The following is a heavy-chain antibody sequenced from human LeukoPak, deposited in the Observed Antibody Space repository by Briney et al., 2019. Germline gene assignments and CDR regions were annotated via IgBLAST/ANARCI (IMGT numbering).Heavy chain of an antibody. CDR2: LSGNGAGT. J-gene: IGHJ4*02. CDR1: GFTFSSYG. D-gene: IGHD3-22*01. CDR3: ARGFYDSSDYYLTHFDD. Sequence: GGSLRLSCAASGFTFSSYGMSWVRRPPGKGLEWVSALSGNGAGTHYADSVKGRFTISRDNSKNTLYLQMSSLRAEDTAVYYCARGFYDSSDYYLTHFDDWGQGTLVTVSS. V-gene: IGHV3-23*01.